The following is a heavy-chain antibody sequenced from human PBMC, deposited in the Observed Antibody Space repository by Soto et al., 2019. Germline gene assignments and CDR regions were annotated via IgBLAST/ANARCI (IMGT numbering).Heavy chain of an antibody. Sequence: GASVKVSCKASGGTFSSYAISWVRQAPGQGLEWMGGIIPIFGTANYAQKFQGRVTITADESTSTAYMELSSLRSEDTAVYYCARTAVYGDYADYWGQGTPVTDSS. D-gene: IGHD4-17*01. CDR3: ARTAVYGDYADY. CDR2: IIPIFGTA. CDR1: GGTFSSYA. V-gene: IGHV1-69*13. J-gene: IGHJ4*02.